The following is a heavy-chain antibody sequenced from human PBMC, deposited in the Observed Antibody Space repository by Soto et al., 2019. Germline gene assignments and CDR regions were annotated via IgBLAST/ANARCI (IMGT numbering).Heavy chain of an antibody. D-gene: IGHD4-17*01. CDR3: AREGDHGDYYNGMDV. CDR1: DGSISSYY. J-gene: IGHJ6*02. CDR2: IYFSGRT. Sequence: SETLSLTCTVSDGSISSYYWSWIRQPPGKGLDWIGYIYFSGRTDYNPSLKSRVTISVDRSKNQFSLKLSSVTAADTAVYYCAREGDHGDYYNGMDVWGHGTTVTVSS. V-gene: IGHV4-59*01.